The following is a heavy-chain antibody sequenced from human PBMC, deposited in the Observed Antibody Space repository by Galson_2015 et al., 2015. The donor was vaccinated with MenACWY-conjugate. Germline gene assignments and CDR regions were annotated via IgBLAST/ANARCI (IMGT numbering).Heavy chain of an antibody. D-gene: IGHD1-1*01. CDR1: GFTFSDYY. V-gene: IGHV3-11*05. CDR2: ISSSSTYT. Sequence: SLRLSCAASGFTFSDYYKSWIRQAPGKGLEWVSYISSSSTYTDHADSVKGRFTISRDNAKNSLYLQMNSLRAEDTAVYYCARVQGGTRGVNYWGQGTLVTVSS. J-gene: IGHJ4*02. CDR3: ARVQGGTRGVNY.